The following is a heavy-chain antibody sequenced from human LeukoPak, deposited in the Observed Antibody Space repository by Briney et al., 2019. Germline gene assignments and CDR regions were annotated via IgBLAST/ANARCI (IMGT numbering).Heavy chain of an antibody. Sequence: ASVQVYGQASGYTFTGYYMHWVRHATGQGLEWLGWINPNSGGTNYAQKFQGRVTMTRDTSISTAYMDLSRLRSVDTAVYYCARQYYDFWSGYGYWGQGTLGTVSS. CDR2: INPNSGGT. J-gene: IGHJ4*01. D-gene: IGHD3-3*01. CDR3: ARQYYDFWSGYGY. CDR1: GYTFTGYY. V-gene: IGHV1-2*02.